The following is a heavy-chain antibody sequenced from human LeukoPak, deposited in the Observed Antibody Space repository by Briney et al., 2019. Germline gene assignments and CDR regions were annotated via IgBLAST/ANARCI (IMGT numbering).Heavy chain of an antibody. V-gene: IGHV3-7*01. J-gene: IGHJ3*02. CDR1: GFIFKNFW. Sequence: PGGALRLSCAASGFIFKNFWMTWVRQAPGKGLEWVANIKRDGSDRYYVDSVKGRFTISRDNAKNSLFLQMNSLRAEDTAVHYCARDQGGSYSGGDYDAFDIWGQGTMVTVSS. D-gene: IGHD6-19*01. CDR2: IKRDGSDR. CDR3: ARDQGGSYSGGDYDAFDI.